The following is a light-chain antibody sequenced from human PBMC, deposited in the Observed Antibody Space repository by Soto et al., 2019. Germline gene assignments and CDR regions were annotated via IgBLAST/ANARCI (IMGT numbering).Light chain of an antibody. V-gene: IGKV3-20*01. CDR1: QSVSSSS. CDR3: QQHGSSPIT. CDR2: GTS. Sequence: ETVLTQSPGTLSLSPGERATLSCRASQSVSSSSLAWYQQRPGQAPRLLIYGTSSRATGIPDRFSGSGSGTDFTLTISRLEPEDFAVYYCQQHGSSPITFGQGTRLEI. J-gene: IGKJ5*01.